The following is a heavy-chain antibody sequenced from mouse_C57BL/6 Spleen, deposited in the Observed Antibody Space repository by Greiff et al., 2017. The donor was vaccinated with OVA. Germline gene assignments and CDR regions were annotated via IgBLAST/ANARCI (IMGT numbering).Heavy chain of an antibody. CDR2: IDPSDSET. CDR1: GYTFTSYW. V-gene: IGHV1-52*01. Sequence: VKLQQPGAELVRPGSSVKLSCKASGYTFTSYWMHWVKQRPIQGLEWIGNIDPSDSETHYNQKFKDKATLTVDKSSSTAYMQLSSLTSEDSAVYYCAREGSGYDVRAMDYWGQGTSVTVSS. J-gene: IGHJ4*01. CDR3: AREGSGYDVRAMDY. D-gene: IGHD2-2*01.